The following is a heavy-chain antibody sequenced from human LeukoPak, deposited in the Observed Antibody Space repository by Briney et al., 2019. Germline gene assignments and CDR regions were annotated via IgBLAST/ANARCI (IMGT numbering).Heavy chain of an antibody. Sequence: SETLSLTCTVSGGSISSSSYYWGWIRQPPGKGLEWIGSIYHSGSTYYNPSLKSRVTISVDTSKNQFSLKLSSVTAADTAVYYCARSVGATDDYWGQGTLVTVSS. CDR2: IYHSGST. CDR1: GGSISSSSYY. J-gene: IGHJ4*02. CDR3: ARSVGATDDY. V-gene: IGHV4-39*07. D-gene: IGHD1-26*01.